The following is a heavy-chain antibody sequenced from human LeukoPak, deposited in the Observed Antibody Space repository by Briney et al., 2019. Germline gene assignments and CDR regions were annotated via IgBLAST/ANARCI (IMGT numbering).Heavy chain of an antibody. V-gene: IGHV4-4*02. CDR1: GGSISSSNW. Sequence: PSETLSLTCAVSGGSISSSNWWSWVRQPPGKGLEWIGEIYHSGSTNYNPFLKSRVTISVDKSKNQFSLKLSSVTAADTAVYYCARDSKSTADAFDIWGQGTMVTVSS. D-gene: IGHD5/OR15-5a*01. J-gene: IGHJ3*02. CDR3: ARDSKSTADAFDI. CDR2: IYHSGST.